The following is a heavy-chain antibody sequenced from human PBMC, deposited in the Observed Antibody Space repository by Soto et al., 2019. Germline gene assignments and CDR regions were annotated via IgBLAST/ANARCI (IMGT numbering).Heavy chain of an antibody. CDR2: ISWNSADI. CDR3: SRDYLGSGISEAGE. D-gene: IGHD6-13*01. J-gene: IGHJ4*02. V-gene: IGHV3-9*01. Sequence: EVQLVESGGGLVQPGRSLRLSCAASGFTFHNYAMHWVRQAPGKGLEWVSGISWNSADIGYEDSVKGRFTISRDNSKNSLYLQMISLGAEDESFYYCSRDYLGSGISEAGEWGEGTLVTVSS. CDR1: GFTFHNYA.